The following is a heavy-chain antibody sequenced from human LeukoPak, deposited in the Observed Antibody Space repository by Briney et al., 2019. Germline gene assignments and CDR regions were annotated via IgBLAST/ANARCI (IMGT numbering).Heavy chain of an antibody. V-gene: IGHV3-23*01. D-gene: IGHD6-13*01. J-gene: IGHJ4*02. CDR1: GFTFSSYA. CDR3: AKDRMGYSSSWYSTPVDY. CDR2: ISGSGGST. Sequence: PGGSLRLSCAASGFTFSSYAMSWVRQAPGKGLEWVSAISGSGGSTYYADSVKGRFTITRDNSKNTLYLQMNSLRAEDTVVYYCAKDRMGYSSSWYSTPVDYWGQGTLVTVSS.